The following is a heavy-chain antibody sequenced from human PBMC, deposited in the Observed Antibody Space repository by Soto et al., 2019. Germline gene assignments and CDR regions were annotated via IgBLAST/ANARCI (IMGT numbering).Heavy chain of an antibody. CDR1: GGSISSGGYS. CDR2: IYHSGST. J-gene: IGHJ4*02. Sequence: SETLSLTCAVSGGSISSGGYSWSWIRQPPGKGLEWIGYIYHSGSTYYNPSLKSRVTISVDRSKNQFSLKLSSVTAADTAVYYCARGAYYDILTYYFDYWGQGTLVTVSS. D-gene: IGHD3-9*01. CDR3: ARGAYYDILTYYFDY. V-gene: IGHV4-30-2*01.